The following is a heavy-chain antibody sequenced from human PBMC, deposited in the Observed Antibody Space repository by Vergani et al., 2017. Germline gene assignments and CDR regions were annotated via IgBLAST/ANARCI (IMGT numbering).Heavy chain of an antibody. V-gene: IGHV4-59*01. CDR2: IYYSGRT. J-gene: IGHJ3*02. Sequence: QVQLQESGPGLVKPSETLSLTCTVSGGSISSYYWSWIRQPPGKGLEWIGYIYYSGRTNYNPALKIRVTISLDTSKNQFSLKLSSVTAAYTAVYYCARDRGSGSYYTLDAFDIWGQGTMVTVSS. D-gene: IGHD3-10*01. CDR3: ARDRGSGSYYTLDAFDI. CDR1: GGSISSYY.